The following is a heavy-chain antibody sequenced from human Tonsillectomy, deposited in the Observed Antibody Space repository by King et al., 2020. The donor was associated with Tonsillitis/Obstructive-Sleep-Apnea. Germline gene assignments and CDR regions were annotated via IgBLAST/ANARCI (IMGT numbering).Heavy chain of an antibody. J-gene: IGHJ5*02. CDR2: IYYSGST. CDR1: GGSISSYY. V-gene: IGHV4-59*01. Sequence: QLQESGPGLVKPSETLSLTCTVSGGSISSYYWSWIRQPPGKGLEWIGYIYYSGSTNYNPSLKSRVTISVDTSKTHFSLRLNSVTAADTAVYYCARAHMVGAYNCFEPWGKGPLVTVSS. CDR3: ARAHMVGAYNCFEP. D-gene: IGHD1-26*01.